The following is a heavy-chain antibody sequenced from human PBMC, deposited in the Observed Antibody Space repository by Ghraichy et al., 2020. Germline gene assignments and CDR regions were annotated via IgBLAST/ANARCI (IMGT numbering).Heavy chain of an antibody. CDR2: IIPIFGTA. CDR3: AREEEDIVATRRAFDI. V-gene: IGHV1-69*13. D-gene: IGHD5-12*01. CDR1: GGTFSSYA. Sequence: SVKDSCKASGGTFSSYAISWVRQAPGQGLEWMGGIIPIFGTANYAQKFQGRVTITADESTSTAYMELSSLRSEDTAVYYCAREEEDIVATRRAFDIWGQGTMVTVSS. J-gene: IGHJ3*02.